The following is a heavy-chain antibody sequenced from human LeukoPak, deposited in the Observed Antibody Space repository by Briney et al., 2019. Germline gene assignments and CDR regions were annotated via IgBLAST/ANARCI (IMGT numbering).Heavy chain of an antibody. J-gene: IGHJ3*02. V-gene: IGHV4-31*03. Sequence: SQTLSLTCTVSGGSISSGGYYWSWIRQHPGKGLEWIGYIYYSGSTYYNPSLKSRITISVDTSKNQFSLKLSSVTAADTAVYYCARGPLLYCSGGSCSRAFDIWGQGTVVTVSS. D-gene: IGHD2-15*01. CDR3: ARGPLLYCSGGSCSRAFDI. CDR1: GGSISSGGYY. CDR2: IYYSGST.